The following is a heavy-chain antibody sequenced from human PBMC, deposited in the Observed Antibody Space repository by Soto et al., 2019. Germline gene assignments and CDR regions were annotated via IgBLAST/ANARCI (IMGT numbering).Heavy chain of an antibody. CDR2: IYYSGST. D-gene: IGHD1-26*01. J-gene: IGHJ4*02. Sequence: QLQLQESGPGLVKPSETLSLTCTVSGGSISSSSYYWGWIRQPPGKGLEWIGSIYYSGSTYYNPSLKRRVTISVDTSKNQFSLKLSSVTAADTAVYYCARQGRSGSSFDYWGQGTLVTVSS. CDR1: GGSISSSSYY. V-gene: IGHV4-39*01. CDR3: ARQGRSGSSFDY.